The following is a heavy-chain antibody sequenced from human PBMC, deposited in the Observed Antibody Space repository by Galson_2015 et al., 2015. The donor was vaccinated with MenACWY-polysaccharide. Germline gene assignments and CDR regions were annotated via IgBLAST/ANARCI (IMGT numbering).Heavy chain of an antibody. D-gene: IGHD1-1*01. CDR2: IYPGDSDT. V-gene: IGHV5-51*03. Sequence: QSGAEVKKPGESLKISCKGSGYSFTTYWIAWVRQMPGKGLEWMGIIYPGDSDTRHSPSFQGQVIISADKSGDTAYLQWSSLKASDTAMYYCARRFWNLEYLDWWGQGTLVTVSS. CDR1: GYSFTTYW. J-gene: IGHJ4*02. CDR3: ARRFWNLEYLDW.